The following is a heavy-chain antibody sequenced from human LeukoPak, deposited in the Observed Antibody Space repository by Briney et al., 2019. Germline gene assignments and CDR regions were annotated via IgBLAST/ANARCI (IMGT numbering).Heavy chain of an antibody. CDR2: IYIGGST. CDR1: GGIINSYY. V-gene: IGHV4-4*07. J-gene: IGHJ3*02. D-gene: IGHD3-22*01. Sequence: SETLSLTCTVSGGIINSYYWSWIRQPAGKGLEWIGRIYIGGSTNYNPSLKSRVTISVDTSKNQFSLKLTSVTAADTAVYYCARESSSTYYLDAFDMWGQGTMVTVSS. CDR3: ARESSSTYYLDAFDM.